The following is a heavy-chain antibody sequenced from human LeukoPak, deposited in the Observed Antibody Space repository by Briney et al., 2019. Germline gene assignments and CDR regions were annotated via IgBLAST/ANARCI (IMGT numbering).Heavy chain of an antibody. V-gene: IGHV1-2*02. J-gene: IGHJ6*02. D-gene: IGHD6-13*01. CDR2: INPNSGGT. CDR3: ARVFVGSSWYSPYYYYYYGMDV. Sequence: ASVKVSCKASGYTFTCYYMHWVRQAPGQGLEWMGWINPNSGGTNYAQKFQGRVNMTRDTSISTAYMELSRLRSDDTAVYYCARVFVGSSWYSPYYYYYYGMDVWGQGTTVTVSS. CDR1: GYTFTCYY.